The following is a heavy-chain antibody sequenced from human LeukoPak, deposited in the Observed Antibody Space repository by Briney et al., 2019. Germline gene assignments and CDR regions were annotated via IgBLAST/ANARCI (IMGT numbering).Heavy chain of an antibody. Sequence: PGGSLRLSCAASGFNLGDSNAHWVRQAPGKGLEWVAVIAHDGSRVYDADSVRGRFTISRDNFKNSLYLQMNSLRPEDTAVYYCARGGRSPYYWFFDLWGRGTLVTVSS. V-gene: IGHV3-30*01. CDR2: IAHDGSRV. D-gene: IGHD1-26*01. J-gene: IGHJ2*01. CDR3: ARGGRSPYYWFFDL. CDR1: GFNLGDSN.